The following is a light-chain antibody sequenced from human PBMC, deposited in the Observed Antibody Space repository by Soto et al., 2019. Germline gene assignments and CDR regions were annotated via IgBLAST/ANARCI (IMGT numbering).Light chain of an antibody. V-gene: IGKV1-33*01. CDR3: QQYDNLPPYT. J-gene: IGKJ2*01. CDR2: DAS. CDR1: QDISNY. Sequence: DIQMTQSPSSLSASVGDRVTITCQASQDISNYLNWYQQKPGKARKLLIYDASNLVTGVTSRFSGSGSGTDFTFTISSLQPEDISTYYCQQYDNLPPYTFGQGTKLEIK.